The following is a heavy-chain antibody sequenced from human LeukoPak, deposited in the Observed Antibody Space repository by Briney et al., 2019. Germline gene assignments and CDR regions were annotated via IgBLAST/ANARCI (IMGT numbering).Heavy chain of an antibody. Sequence: PGGSLRLSCAVSGFTFTDYAMTWVRQAPGKGLEWMGGFDPEDGETIYAQKFQGRVTMTEDTSTDTAYMELSSLRSEDTAVYYCATVPYYYGSGSFDYWGQGTLVTVSS. CDR1: GFTFTDYA. CDR2: FDPEDGET. J-gene: IGHJ4*02. D-gene: IGHD3-10*01. CDR3: ATVPYYYGSGSFDY. V-gene: IGHV1-24*01.